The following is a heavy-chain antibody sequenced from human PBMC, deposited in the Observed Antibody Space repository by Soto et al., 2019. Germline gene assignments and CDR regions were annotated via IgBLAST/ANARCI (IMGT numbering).Heavy chain of an antibody. CDR2: IYYSGST. D-gene: IGHD5-12*01. J-gene: IGHJ4*02. CDR1: GGSISSSSYY. V-gene: IGHV4-39*01. Sequence: SETLSLTCTVSGGSISSSSYYWGWIRQPPGKGLEWIGSIYYSGSTYYNPSLKSRVTISVDTSKNQFSLKLSSVTAADTAVYYCARRWGTDGYNYYFDYWGQGTLVTVSS. CDR3: ARRWGTDGYNYYFDY.